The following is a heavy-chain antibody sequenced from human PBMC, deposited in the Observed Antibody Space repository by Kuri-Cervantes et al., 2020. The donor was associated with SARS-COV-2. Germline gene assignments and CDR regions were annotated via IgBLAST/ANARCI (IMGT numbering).Heavy chain of an antibody. J-gene: IGHJ4*02. V-gene: IGHV4-38-2*02. CDR2: IYHSGST. CDR1: GYSISSCYY. CDR3: ASLIPGPVDY. Sequence: SETLSLTCTVSGYSISSCYYWCWTRQPPGKVLEWIGSIYHSGSTYYNPSLKSRVTISVDTSKNQFSLKLGSVTAADTAVYYCASLIPGPVDYWGQGTLVTVSS. D-gene: IGHD2-21*01.